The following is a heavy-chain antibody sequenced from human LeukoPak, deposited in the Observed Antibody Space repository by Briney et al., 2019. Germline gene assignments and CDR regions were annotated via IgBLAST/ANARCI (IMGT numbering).Heavy chain of an antibody. CDR2: ISERGGST. J-gene: IGHJ4*02. CDR3: AKDWDDGYNYGTLDY. CDR1: GISLSNYA. Sequence: GGSLRLSCVVSGISLSNYAMTWVRQAPGKGLEWVSYISERGGSTTYADSVKGRFTISRDNSKNTLYLQMNSLRAEDTAVYYCAKDWDDGYNYGTLDYWGQGTLVTVSS. D-gene: IGHD5-24*01. V-gene: IGHV3-23*01.